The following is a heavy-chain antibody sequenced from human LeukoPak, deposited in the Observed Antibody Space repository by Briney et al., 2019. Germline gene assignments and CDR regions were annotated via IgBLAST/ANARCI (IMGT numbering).Heavy chain of an antibody. J-gene: IGHJ5*02. CDR1: GFSFRNSW. V-gene: IGHV3-7*01. Sequence: GGSLRLSCAASGFSFRNSWMSWVRQAPGKGLEWVANIRQDGNEIYYMDSMKGRFTISRDNAKKPLYLQMNLLRAEDTAVYYCATLNWDDGVVSGFDRWGQGILVTVSS. CDR3: ATLNWDDGVVSGFDR. CDR2: IRQDGNEI. D-gene: IGHD2-2*01.